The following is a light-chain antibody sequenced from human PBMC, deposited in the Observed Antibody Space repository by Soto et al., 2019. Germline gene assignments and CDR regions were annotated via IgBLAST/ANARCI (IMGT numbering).Light chain of an antibody. Sequence: DIQMTQSPSTLSASVGDRVTITCRASQSISSWLAWYQQKPGKAPNLLIYDASSLESGVPSRFSGSGSGTEFTLTISSLQPDDFATYYCQQYNSHSTFGQGTKVDIK. CDR3: QQYNSHST. CDR2: DAS. CDR1: QSISSW. J-gene: IGKJ1*01. V-gene: IGKV1-5*01.